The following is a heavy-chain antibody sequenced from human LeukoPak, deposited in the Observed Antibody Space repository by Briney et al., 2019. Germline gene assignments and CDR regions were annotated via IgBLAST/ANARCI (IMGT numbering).Heavy chain of an antibody. D-gene: IGHD2-8*01. CDR1: GGSISRGAYY. CDR2: ISTTGSA. V-gene: IGHV4-61*02. CDR3: ARQESCTNGVCYVGWFDP. Sequence: SQTLSLTCTVSGGSISRGAYYWSWIRQSAGKGLEWIGRISTTGSASYNPPLKSRVAISLDTSKSQFSLMLSSVTAADTAVYYCARQESCTNGVCYVGWFDPWGQGTLVTVSS. J-gene: IGHJ5*02.